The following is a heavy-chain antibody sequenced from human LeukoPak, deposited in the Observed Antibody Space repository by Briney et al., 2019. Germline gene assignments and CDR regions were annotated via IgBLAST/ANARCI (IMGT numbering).Heavy chain of an antibody. CDR2: INPNSGGT. CDR1: GYTFTGYY. CDR3: ARGDEYLGYCSSTSRYRSYYYYYMDV. J-gene: IGHJ6*03. Sequence: GASVKVSCKASGYTFTGYYMHWVRQAPGQGLEWMGWINPNSGGTNYAQKFQGRVTMTRDTSISTAYMELSRLRSDDTAVYYCARGDEYLGYCSSTSRYRSYYYYYMDVWGKGTTVTVSS. V-gene: IGHV1-2*02. D-gene: IGHD2-2*01.